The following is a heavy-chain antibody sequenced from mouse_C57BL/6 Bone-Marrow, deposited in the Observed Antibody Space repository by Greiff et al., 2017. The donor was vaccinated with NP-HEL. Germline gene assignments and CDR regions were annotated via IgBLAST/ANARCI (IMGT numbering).Heavy chain of an antibody. CDR2: ISSGSSTI. CDR1: GFTFSDYG. Sequence: EVKLVESGGGLVKPGGSLKLSCAASGFTFSDYGMHWVRQAPEKGLDWVAYISSGSSTIYYADTVKGRFTISRDNAKNTLFLQMTSLRSEDTAMYYCARAWFAYWGQGTLVTVSA. CDR3: ARAWFAY. V-gene: IGHV5-17*01. J-gene: IGHJ3*01.